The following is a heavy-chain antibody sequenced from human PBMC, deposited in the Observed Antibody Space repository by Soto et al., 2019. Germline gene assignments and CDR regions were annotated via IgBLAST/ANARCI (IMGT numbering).Heavy chain of an antibody. CDR2: ISYDGSNK. J-gene: IGHJ4*02. D-gene: IGHD3-3*01. CDR3: ARAPAVGEWLLYAHFDY. Sequence: GGSLRLSCAASGFTFSSYAMSWVRQAPGKGLEWVAVISYDGSNKYYADSVKGRFTISRDNSKNTLYLQMNSLRAEDTAVYYCARAPAVGEWLLYAHFDYWGQGTLVTVSS. CDR1: GFTFSSYA. V-gene: IGHV3-30-3*01.